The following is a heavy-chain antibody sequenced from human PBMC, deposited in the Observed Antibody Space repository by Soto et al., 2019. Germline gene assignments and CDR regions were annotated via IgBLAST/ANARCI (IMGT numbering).Heavy chain of an antibody. CDR2: ISSSSSTI. CDR3: ARDGSSWSRSYKDYYYGMDV. D-gene: IGHD6-13*01. CDR1: GFTVSSNF. J-gene: IGHJ6*02. Sequence: GFLRLSCVASGFTVSSNFMSWVRQAPGKGLEWVSYISSSSSTIYYADSVKGRFTISRDNAKNSLYLQMNSLRDEDTAVYYCARDGSSWSRSYKDYYYGMDVWGQGTTVTVSS. V-gene: IGHV3-48*02.